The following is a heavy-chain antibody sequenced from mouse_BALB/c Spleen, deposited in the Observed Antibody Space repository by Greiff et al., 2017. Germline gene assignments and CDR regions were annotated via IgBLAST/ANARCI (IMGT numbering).Heavy chain of an antibody. CDR3: ARGRDMIRAWFAY. CDR2: IYPGDGDT. Sequence: QVQLQQSGAELARPGASVKLSCKASGYTFTSYWMQWVKQRPGQGLEWIGAIYPGDGDTRYTQKFKGKATLTADKSSSTAYMQLSSLASEDSAVYYCARGRDMIRAWFAYWGQGTLVTVSA. CDR1: GYTFTSYW. D-gene: IGHD2-3*01. J-gene: IGHJ3*01. V-gene: IGHV1-87*01.